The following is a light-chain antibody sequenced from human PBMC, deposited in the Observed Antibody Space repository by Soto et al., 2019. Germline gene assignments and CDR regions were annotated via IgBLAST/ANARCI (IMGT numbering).Light chain of an antibody. CDR1: SSDVGSYNY. V-gene: IGLV2-14*01. Sequence: QSVLTQPASVSGSPGQSITISCTGTSSDVGSYNYVSWYQQHPGKAPKLMIYEVSDRPSGISSRFSGSKSGNTASLTISGLQTEDEADYYCSSYTSSSTLFATGTKLTVL. CDR2: EVS. CDR3: SSYTSSSTL. J-gene: IGLJ1*01.